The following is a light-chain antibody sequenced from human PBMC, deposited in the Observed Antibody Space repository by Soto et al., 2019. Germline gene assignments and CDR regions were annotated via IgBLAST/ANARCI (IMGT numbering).Light chain of an antibody. V-gene: IGLV8-61*01. CDR2: STN. CDR3: VLYMGSGITV. Sequence: QTVVTQEPSFSVSPGGTVTLTCGLSSGSVSTSYYPSWYQQTPGQAPRTLIYSTNTRSSGVPDRFSGYILGNKAALTITGAQADDESDYYCVLYMGSGITVLGGGTKVTVL. CDR1: SGSVSTSYY. J-gene: IGLJ2*01.